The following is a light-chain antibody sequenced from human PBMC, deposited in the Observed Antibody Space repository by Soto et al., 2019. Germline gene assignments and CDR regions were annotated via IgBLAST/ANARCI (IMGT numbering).Light chain of an antibody. Sequence: QSVLTQPASVSGSPGQSITISCTGTSSDVGYSNYVSWYQQLPGKAPKLMIYDVSDRPSGVSNRFSGSKSGSTASLTISGLQAEDEADYYCFSYAGSYTWVFGGGTKLTVL. CDR1: SSDVGYSNY. J-gene: IGLJ3*02. CDR3: FSYAGSYTWV. CDR2: DVS. V-gene: IGLV2-14*01.